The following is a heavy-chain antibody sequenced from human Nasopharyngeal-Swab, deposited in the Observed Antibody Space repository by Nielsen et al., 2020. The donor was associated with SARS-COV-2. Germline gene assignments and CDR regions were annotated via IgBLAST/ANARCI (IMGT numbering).Heavy chain of an antibody. J-gene: IGHJ4*02. CDR3: ARGLRRGADY. CDR2: MNPNSGNT. Sequence: ASLKVSCKASGYTFTSYYMHWVRQATGQGLEWMGWMNPNSGNTGYAQKFQGRVTMTRNTSISTAYMELSSLRSEDTAVYYCARGLRRGADYWGQGTLVTVSS. CDR1: GYTFTSYY. V-gene: IGHV1-8*02.